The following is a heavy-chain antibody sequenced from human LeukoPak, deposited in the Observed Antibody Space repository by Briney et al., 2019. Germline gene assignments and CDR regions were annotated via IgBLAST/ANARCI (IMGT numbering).Heavy chain of an antibody. J-gene: IGHJ1*01. CDR2: SYYSGRT. CDR3: ARRRYYDGSGYLE. V-gene: IGHV4-39*01. CDR1: GDSVSRSDSY. D-gene: IGHD3-22*01. Sequence: PSETLSLTCSVSGDSVSRSDSYWDWIRQPPGKGLEWIGTSYYSGRTYSSPSLKSRVTMSVAPSNNQFSLNLRSVTAADTALYYSARRRYYDGSGYLEWGQGTLLSVSS.